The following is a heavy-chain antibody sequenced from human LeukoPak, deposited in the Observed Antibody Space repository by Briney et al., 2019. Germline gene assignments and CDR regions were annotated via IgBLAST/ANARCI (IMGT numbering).Heavy chain of an antibody. J-gene: IGHJ4*02. V-gene: IGHV3-21*01. CDR3: ARDKGDYGTIDY. D-gene: IGHD4-17*01. CDR1: GFTFSSYS. Sequence: GGSLRLSCAASGFTFSSYSMNWVRQAPGKGLEWVSSISSSSSYIYYADSAKGRFTISRDNAKNSLYLQMNSLRAEDTAVYYCARDKGDYGTIDYRGQGTLVTVSS. CDR2: ISSSSSYI.